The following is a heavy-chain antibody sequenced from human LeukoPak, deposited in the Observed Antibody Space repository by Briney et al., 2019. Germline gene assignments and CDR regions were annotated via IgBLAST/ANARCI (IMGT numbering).Heavy chain of an antibody. CDR1: VFTFSIYC. J-gene: IGHJ3*02. CDR2: IRYDGSNE. D-gene: IGHD3-22*01. Sequence: PGRSLRLSCAASVFTFSIYCMHGVRDPPGRGLEWVSFIRYDGSNEYYADSVRGRFTISRDNSQNTLYLQMNSLRAEDTAVYYCAKDLLGDTMIVVVIAFDIWGQGTVVTVSS. CDR3: AKDLLGDTMIVVVIAFDI. V-gene: IGHV3-30*02.